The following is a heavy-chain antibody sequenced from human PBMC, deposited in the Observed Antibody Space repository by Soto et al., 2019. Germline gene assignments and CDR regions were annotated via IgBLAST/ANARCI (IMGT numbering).Heavy chain of an antibody. CDR2: IIPIIGTA. J-gene: IGHJ3*02. V-gene: IGHV1-69*13. Sequence: SVKVSCKASGGTFSSYAISWVRQAPGQGLEWMGGIIPIIGTANYAQKFQGRVTITADESTSTAYMELSSLRSEDTAVYYCARGGQVYEAARPATDAFDIWGQGTMVTVSS. D-gene: IGHD6-6*01. CDR3: ARGGQVYEAARPATDAFDI. CDR1: GGTFSSYA.